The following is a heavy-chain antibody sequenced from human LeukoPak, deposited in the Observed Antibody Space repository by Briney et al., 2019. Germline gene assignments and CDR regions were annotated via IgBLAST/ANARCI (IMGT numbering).Heavy chain of an antibody. CDR3: AKSHPSGGYAYDY. CDR1: GFTFSSYD. V-gene: IGHV3-30*18. Sequence: GWSLRLSRAASGFTFSSYDMDAVRQAPGKGLEWGAVISYGGSNKYYADSVKGRFTISRDKSKKTLYLKMNGLRVDDTAVYYCAKSHPSGGYAYDYWGQGTLVTVSS. J-gene: IGHJ4*02. D-gene: IGHD6-19*01. CDR2: ISYGGSNK.